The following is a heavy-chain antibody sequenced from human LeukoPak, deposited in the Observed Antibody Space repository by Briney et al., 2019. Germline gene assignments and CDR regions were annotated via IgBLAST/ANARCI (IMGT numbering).Heavy chain of an antibody. J-gene: IGHJ6*03. CDR1: GFTFTNYW. Sequence: GGSLRLSCVVSGFTFTNYWMGWVRQALGKGLEWVGNIKPDGSDKYYMDSMKGRFTISRDNSENSLHLHMNSLRAEDTAVYYCARVGPQGADHYVDVWGKGTTVTISS. V-gene: IGHV3-7*01. CDR2: IKPDGSDK. CDR3: ARVGPQGADHYVDV. D-gene: IGHD3-16*01.